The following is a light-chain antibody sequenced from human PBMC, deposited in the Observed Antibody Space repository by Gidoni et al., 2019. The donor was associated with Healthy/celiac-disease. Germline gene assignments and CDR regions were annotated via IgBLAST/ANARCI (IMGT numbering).Light chain of an antibody. CDR3: QQSYSTPRT. Sequence: DIQLTQSPSSLSASVGDRVTSTCRASQSISSYLNWYQQKPGKAPKLLIYAASSLQSGVPSRFSGSGSGTDFTLTISILQPEDFATYYCQQSYSTPRTFGQGTKLEIK. V-gene: IGKV1-39*01. CDR2: AAS. CDR1: QSISSY. J-gene: IGKJ2*01.